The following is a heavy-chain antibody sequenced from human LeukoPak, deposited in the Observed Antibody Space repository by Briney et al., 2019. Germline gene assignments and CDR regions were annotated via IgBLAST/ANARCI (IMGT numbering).Heavy chain of an antibody. D-gene: IGHD4-17*01. CDR2: ISSSGSII. Sequence: GGSLRLSCAASGFTFSRYELNWVRQAPGKGLEWVSYISSSGSIIYYADSVKGRFTISRDNAKNSLYLQMNSLRAEDTALYYCTRDLGMTDGDYVSYFDYWGQGTLVTVSS. CDR1: GFTFSRYE. CDR3: TRDLGMTDGDYVSYFDY. J-gene: IGHJ4*02. V-gene: IGHV3-48*03.